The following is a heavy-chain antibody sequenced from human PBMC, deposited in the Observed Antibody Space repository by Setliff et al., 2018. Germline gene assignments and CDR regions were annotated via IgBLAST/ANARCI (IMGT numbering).Heavy chain of an antibody. CDR2: MNPNSGST. Sequence: ASVKVSCKASGGTFSSYAISWVRQAPGQGLEWMGGMNPNSGSTGCAQKFQGRVTMTRNTSISTAYMELSSLRSEDTAVYYCARGGGVYYDSSGYFWEKEYNWFDPWGQGTLVTVSS. CDR3: ARGGGVYYDSSGYFWEKEYNWFDP. CDR1: GGTFSSYA. J-gene: IGHJ5*02. V-gene: IGHV1-8*02. D-gene: IGHD3-22*01.